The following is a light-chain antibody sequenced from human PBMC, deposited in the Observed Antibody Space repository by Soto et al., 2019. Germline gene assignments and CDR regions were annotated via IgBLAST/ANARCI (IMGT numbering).Light chain of an antibody. J-gene: IGKJ4*01. CDR1: QSVNRD. Sequence: IPLTHYPTTLSLSPGERATLSCRASQSVNRDLACYQQKPGQAPRLLIYDASNTAPGLPARFSGSGSGTDFNLTISFLAPEDIPLYYCLSPFLWTSFAGG. CDR3: LSPFLWTS. CDR2: DAS. V-gene: IGKV3-11*01.